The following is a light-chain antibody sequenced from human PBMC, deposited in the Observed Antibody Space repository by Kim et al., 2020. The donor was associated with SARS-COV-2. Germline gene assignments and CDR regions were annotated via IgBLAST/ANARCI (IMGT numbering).Light chain of an antibody. Sequence: SAEEGAPLSCRASQTTRSDLAWYQHKPGQAPRLLSCDPTTRATGVPARFTGGGSGKEFTPTISSLEPEDFAVYFCQHRSNWPRTFGGGTKVDIK. J-gene: IGKJ4*01. V-gene: IGKV3-11*01. CDR2: DPT. CDR3: QHRSNWPRT. CDR1: QTTRSD.